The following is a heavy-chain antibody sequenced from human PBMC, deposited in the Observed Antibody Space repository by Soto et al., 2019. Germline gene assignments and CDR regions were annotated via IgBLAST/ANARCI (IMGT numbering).Heavy chain of an antibody. J-gene: IGHJ3*02. D-gene: IGHD3-9*01. V-gene: IGHV4-30-2*01. CDR1: GGSISSGGYS. CDR3: ARGIDILTGYGGVAFDI. Sequence: QLQLQESGSGLVKPSQTLSLTCAVSGGSISSGGYSWSWIRQPPGKGLEWIGYIYHSGSTYYNPSLKSRVTISVDRSKNQFSLKLSSVTAADTAVYYCARGIDILTGYGGVAFDIWGQGTMVTVSS. CDR2: IYHSGST.